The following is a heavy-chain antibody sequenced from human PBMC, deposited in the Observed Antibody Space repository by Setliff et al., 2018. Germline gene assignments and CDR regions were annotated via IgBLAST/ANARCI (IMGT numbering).Heavy chain of an antibody. CDR3: AKDRVNDGYWDFDS. CDR1: GFIFRDYT. D-gene: IGHD1-1*01. J-gene: IGHJ4*02. V-gene: IGHV3-23*03. CDR2: VIQGGSG. Sequence: GESLQISCAASGFIFRDYTMVWVRQAPGKGLEWVAGVIQGGSGVYADSVKGRSTISRDNSRNTFFLQMNNLRAEDTATYYCAKDRVNDGYWDFDSWGQGIVVTVSS.